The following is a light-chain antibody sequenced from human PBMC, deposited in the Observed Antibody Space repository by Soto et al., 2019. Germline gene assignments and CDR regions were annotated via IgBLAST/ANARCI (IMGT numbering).Light chain of an antibody. CDR3: QHFQNFGGNSFGYT. Sequence: ETVLTQSPATLPLSPGERATLSCRASQSIISAYLAWYQQKPGQAPRLLIYGASSRAAGIPDRFSGSGSGTDFTLTITRLEPEDFAVYYCQHFQNFGGNSFGYTFGQGTKLEIK. V-gene: IGKV3-20*01. CDR1: QSIISAY. J-gene: IGKJ2*01. CDR2: GAS.